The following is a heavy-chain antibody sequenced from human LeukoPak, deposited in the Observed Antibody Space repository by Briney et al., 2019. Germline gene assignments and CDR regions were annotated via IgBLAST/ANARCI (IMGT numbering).Heavy chain of an antibody. CDR2: ISSSSSYM. CDR1: GFSFSTYS. J-gene: IGHJ4*02. Sequence: PGGSLRLSCAASGFSFSTYSMNWVRQAPGKGLEWVSCISSSSSYMYYADSVKGRFTISRDNAKNSLYLQMNSLRAEDTAVYYCARDRDYGDHWGRGTLVTVSS. CDR3: ARDRDYGDH. V-gene: IGHV3-21*01.